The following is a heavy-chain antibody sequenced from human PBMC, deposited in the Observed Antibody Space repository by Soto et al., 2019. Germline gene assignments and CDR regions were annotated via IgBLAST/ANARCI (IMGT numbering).Heavy chain of an antibody. V-gene: IGHV1-18*01. CDR1: GYTFSSYG. J-gene: IGHJ3*02. CDR3: ARDLIPYYPRGEAFDI. CDR2: ISAYNGNT. Sequence: ASVKVSCKASGYTFSSYGISWVRQAPGQGLEWMGWISAYNGNTNYEQKFQGRVTMTTDTSTSTAYIELRSLRSDDTAVYYCARDLIPYYPRGEAFDIWGQGTMVTVSS. D-gene: IGHD3-16*01.